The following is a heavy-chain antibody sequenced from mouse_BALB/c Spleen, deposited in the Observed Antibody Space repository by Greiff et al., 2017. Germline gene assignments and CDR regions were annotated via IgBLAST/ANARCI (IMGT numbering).Heavy chain of an antibody. CDR3: ARDREGGNWYFDV. CDR2: IWAGGST. Sequence: QVQLKESGPGLVAPSQSLSITCTVSGFSLTSYGVHWVRQPPGKGLEWLGVIWAGGSTNYNSALMSRLSISKDNSKSQVFLKMNSLQTDDTAMYYCARDREGGNWYFDVWGAGTTVTVSS. V-gene: IGHV2-9*02. CDR1: GFSLTSYG. J-gene: IGHJ1*01. D-gene: IGHD1-1*02.